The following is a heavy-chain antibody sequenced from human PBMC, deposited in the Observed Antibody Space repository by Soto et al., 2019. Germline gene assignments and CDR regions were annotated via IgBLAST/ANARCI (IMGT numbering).Heavy chain of an antibody. CDR1: GDTFTTYD. CDR3: ARGRASGSYYLLDY. D-gene: IGHD3-10*01. J-gene: IGHJ4*02. V-gene: IGHV1-8*01. Sequence: ASVKVSCKASGDTFTTYDINWVRQATGHGLEWMGWINPNSGNIGYAQRFQGRVTMTRDTAIRTAYMEVSSLRSDDTAVYYCARGRASGSYYLLDYWGQGTLVTVS. CDR2: INPNSGNI.